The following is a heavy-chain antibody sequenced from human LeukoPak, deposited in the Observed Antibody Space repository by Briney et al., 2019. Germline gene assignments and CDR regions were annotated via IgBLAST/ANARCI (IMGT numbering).Heavy chain of an antibody. CDR2: ISGGGGST. V-gene: IGHV3-23*01. CDR1: GFTFSSYA. CDR3: AKVGTTVTNGWYYFDY. J-gene: IGHJ4*02. D-gene: IGHD4-17*01. Sequence: GGSLRLSCAASGFTFSSYAMSWVRQAPGEGLEWVSAISGGGGSTYYADSVKGRFTISRDNSMNTLYLQMNSLRAEDTAVYYCAKVGTTVTNGWYYFDYWGQGTLVTVSS.